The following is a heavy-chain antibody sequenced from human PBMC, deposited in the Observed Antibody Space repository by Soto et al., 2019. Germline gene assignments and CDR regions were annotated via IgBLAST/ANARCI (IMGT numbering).Heavy chain of an antibody. CDR1: GFTFSSYA. V-gene: IGHV3-23*01. J-gene: IGHJ4*02. Sequence: EVQLLESGGGLVQPGGSLRLSCAASGFTFSSYALSWVRQAPGKGLEWVSAISSSGGGTYYADSVKGRFTISRDNSKNTLYLQMNSLRAEDTALYYCAKGTDILVEVAATDFDYWGQGTLVTVSS. D-gene: IGHD2-15*01. CDR3: AKGTDILVEVAATDFDY. CDR2: ISSSGGGT.